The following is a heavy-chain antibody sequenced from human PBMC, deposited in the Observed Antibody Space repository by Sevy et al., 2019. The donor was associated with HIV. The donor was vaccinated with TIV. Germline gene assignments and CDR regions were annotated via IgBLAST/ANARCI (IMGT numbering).Heavy chain of an antibody. Sequence: ASVKVSCKASGYTFTGYYMHWVRQAPGQGLEWMGWINPNSGGTNYAQKFQGRVTMTRDTSISTAYMDLSRLRSDDTAVYYCARGFYYYDSSGYYWPWGQGTLVTVSS. D-gene: IGHD3-22*01. CDR2: INPNSGGT. CDR1: GYTFTGYY. CDR3: ARGFYYYDSSGYYWP. V-gene: IGHV1-2*02. J-gene: IGHJ5*02.